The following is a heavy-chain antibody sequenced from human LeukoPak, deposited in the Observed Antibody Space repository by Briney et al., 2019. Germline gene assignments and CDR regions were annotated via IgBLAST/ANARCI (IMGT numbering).Heavy chain of an antibody. D-gene: IGHD5-18*01. J-gene: IGHJ4*02. Sequence: GGSLRLSCAASGFTFSRYWMSWVRQAPGKGLEWVANIKQDGSEKYYVDSVKGRFTISRDNAKNSLYLQMNSLRAEDTAVYYCAKGWDVDTAIDYWGQGTLVTVSS. CDR3: AKGWDVDTAIDY. CDR2: IKQDGSEK. CDR1: GFTFSRYW. V-gene: IGHV3-7*01.